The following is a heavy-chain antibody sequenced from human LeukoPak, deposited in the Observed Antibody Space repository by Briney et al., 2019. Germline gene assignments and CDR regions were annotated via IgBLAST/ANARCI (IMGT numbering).Heavy chain of an antibody. V-gene: IGHV3-74*01. Sequence: GGSLRLSRAASGFTFSKYWMLWARQAPGKGLESVSRINTDGTVTTYADSVKGRFTVSRDNADNTMFLQMNSVRDEDTAVYYCATKQWLAPPPDSWGQGTPVTVSS. D-gene: IGHD6-19*01. CDR2: INTDGTVT. J-gene: IGHJ4*02. CDR1: GFTFSKYW. CDR3: ATKQWLAPPPDS.